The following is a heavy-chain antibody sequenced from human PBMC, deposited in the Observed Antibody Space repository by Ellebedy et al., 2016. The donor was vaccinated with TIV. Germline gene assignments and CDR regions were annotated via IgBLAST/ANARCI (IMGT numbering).Heavy chain of an antibody. CDR1: GGSFSGYY. Sequence: GSLRLXCAVYGGSFSGYYWSWIRQPPGKGLEWIGEINHSGSTNYNPSLKSRVTISVDTSKNQFSLKLSSVTAADTAVYYCARGVVVVIAQGWFNPWGQGTLVTVSS. D-gene: IGHD2-21*01. J-gene: IGHJ5*02. CDR3: ARGVVVVIAQGWFNP. V-gene: IGHV4-34*01. CDR2: INHSGST.